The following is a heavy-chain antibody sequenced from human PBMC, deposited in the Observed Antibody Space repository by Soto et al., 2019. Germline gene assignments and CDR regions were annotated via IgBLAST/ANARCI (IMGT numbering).Heavy chain of an antibody. CDR3: ARDLIVEGRYSYGSSDY. CDR1: GGTFSSYA. V-gene: IGHV1-69*06. CDR2: IIPIFGTA. J-gene: IGHJ4*02. Sequence: QVQLVQSGAEVKKPGSSVKVSCKASGGTFSSYAISWVRQAPGQGLEWMGVIIPIFGTANYAQKFQGRVTITADKATSTAYMELSSLRSEDTAVYYCARDLIVEGRYSYGSSDYWGQGTLVTVSS. D-gene: IGHD5-18*01.